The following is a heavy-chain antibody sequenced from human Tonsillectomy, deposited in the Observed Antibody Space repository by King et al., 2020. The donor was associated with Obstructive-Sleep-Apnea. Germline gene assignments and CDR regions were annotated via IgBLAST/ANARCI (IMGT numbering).Heavy chain of an antibody. CDR2: IYSGGST. V-gene: IGHV3-66*01. CDR3: ARAYYDILTGYYWYFDL. D-gene: IGHD3-9*01. J-gene: IGHJ2*01. CDR1: GFTASSNY. Sequence: VQMVESGGGVVQPGGSLRLSCAASGFTASSNYMSWVRHAPGKGLEWVSVIYSGGSTYYADTGKGSFTIARDNSKNTLYLQMNSLRAEDTAVYYCARAYYDILTGYYWYFDLWGRGTLVTVSS.